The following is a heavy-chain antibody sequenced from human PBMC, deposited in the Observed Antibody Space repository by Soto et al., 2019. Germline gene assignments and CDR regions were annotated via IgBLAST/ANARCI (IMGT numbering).Heavy chain of an antibody. V-gene: IGHV3-74*01. CDR3: ARDRTVVTGGFDY. D-gene: IGHD2-15*01. Sequence: EVQLVESGGGLVRPGGSLRLSCAASGCTVSSYWMHWVRQAPGKGLVWVTRINSDGSSTSYADSVKGRFTISRDNAKNTLYLQMNSLRAEDTAVYYCARDRTVVTGGFDYWGQGTLVTVSS. J-gene: IGHJ4*02. CDR1: GCTVSSYW. CDR2: INSDGSST.